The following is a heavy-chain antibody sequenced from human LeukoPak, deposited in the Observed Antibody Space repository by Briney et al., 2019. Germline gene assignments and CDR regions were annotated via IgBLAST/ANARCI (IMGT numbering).Heavy chain of an antibody. CDR1: GYTFTCYY. CDR2: INPSGGST. D-gene: IGHD3-22*01. V-gene: IGHV1-46*01. J-gene: IGHJ4*02. Sequence: ASVKVSCKASGYTFTCYYMHWVRQAPGQGRKWMGIINPSGGSTSYAQKFQGRVTMTRDTSTSTVYMGLSSLRSEDTAVYYCARGAPLLDYYDSSGYPAPFDYWGQGTLVTVSS. CDR3: ARGAPLLDYYDSSGYPAPFDY.